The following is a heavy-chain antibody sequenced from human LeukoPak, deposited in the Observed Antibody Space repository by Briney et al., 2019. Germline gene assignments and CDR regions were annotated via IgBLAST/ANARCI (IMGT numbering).Heavy chain of an antibody. CDR1: GFTFGDYA. V-gene: IGHV3-49*04. CDR2: IRSKAYGGTT. CDR3: TRERHFGVVITDAFDI. J-gene: IGHJ3*02. D-gene: IGHD3-3*01. Sequence: PGGSLRLSCTASGFTFGDYAMSWVRQAPGKGLEGVGFIRSKAYGGTTEYAASVKGRFTISRDDSKSIAYLQMNSLKTEDTAVYYCTRERHFGVVITDAFDIWGQGTMVTVSS.